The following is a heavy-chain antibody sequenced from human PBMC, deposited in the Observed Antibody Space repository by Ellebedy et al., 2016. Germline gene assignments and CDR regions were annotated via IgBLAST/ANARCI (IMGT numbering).Heavy chain of an antibody. CDR2: INPNSGGT. Sequence: ASVKVSXKASGYTFTGYYMHWVRQAPGQGLEWMGWINPNSGGTNYAQKFQGRVTMTRDTSISTAYMELSRLRSEDTAVYYCARDTDLIGYCSSTSCSLDYWGQGTLVTVSS. D-gene: IGHD2-2*01. CDR1: GYTFTGYY. CDR3: ARDTDLIGYCSSTSCSLDY. J-gene: IGHJ4*02. V-gene: IGHV1-2*02.